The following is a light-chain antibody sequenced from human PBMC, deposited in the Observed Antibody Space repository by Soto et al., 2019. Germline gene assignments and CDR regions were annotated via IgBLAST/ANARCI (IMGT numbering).Light chain of an antibody. CDR2: DAS. CDR3: QQYNSWPLT. Sequence: EIVLTQSPATLSLSPGERATLSCRASQSVSSYLAWYQQKPGQAPRLLIYDASTRATGIPTRFSGSGSGTEFTLTISSLQSEDFAVYYCQQYNSWPLTFGGGTKVEIK. J-gene: IGKJ4*01. CDR1: QSVSSY. V-gene: IGKV3D-15*01.